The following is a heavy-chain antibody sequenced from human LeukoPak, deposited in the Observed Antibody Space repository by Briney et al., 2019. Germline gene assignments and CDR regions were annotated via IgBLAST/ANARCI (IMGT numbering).Heavy chain of an antibody. J-gene: IGHJ4*02. CDR1: GFSFDDYA. CDR3: ARSPELRLSYDTTGYYGYFFDF. Sequence: YPGGSLRLSCAASGFSFDDYAMHWVRQAPGKGLEWVSGISWNSGIIGYVDSVKGRFTISRDNAKDSLYLQMNSLRAEDTAVYFCARSPELRLSYDTTGYYGYFFDFWGQGTLVTVSS. D-gene: IGHD3-22*01. CDR2: ISWNSGII. V-gene: IGHV3-9*01.